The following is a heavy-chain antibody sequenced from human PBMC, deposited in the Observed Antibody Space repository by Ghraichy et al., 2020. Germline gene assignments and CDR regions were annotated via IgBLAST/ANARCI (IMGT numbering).Heavy chain of an antibody. CDR2: INHSGST. V-gene: IGHV4-34*01. Sequence: SETLSLTCAVYGGSFSGYYWSWIRQPPGKGLEWIGEINHSGSTNYNPSLKSRVTISVDTSKNQFSLKLSSVTAADTAVYYCARGGGVVRGVIITAKYYYYGMDVWGQGTTVTVSS. D-gene: IGHD3-10*01. J-gene: IGHJ6*02. CDR1: GGSFSGYY. CDR3: ARGGGVVRGVIITAKYYYYGMDV.